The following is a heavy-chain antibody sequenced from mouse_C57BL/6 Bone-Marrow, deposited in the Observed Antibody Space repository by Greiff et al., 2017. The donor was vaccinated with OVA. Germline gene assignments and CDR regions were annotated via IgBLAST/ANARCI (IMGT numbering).Heavy chain of an antibody. CDR1: GFTFSDYY. CDR3: ARAHYYGSPHFDY. CDR2: INYDGSST. V-gene: IGHV5-16*01. Sequence: EVKLMESEGGLVQPGSSMKLSCTASGFTFSDYYMAWVRQVPEKGLEWVANINYDGSSTYYLDSLKSRFIISRDNAKNILYLQMSSLKSEDTATYYCARAHYYGSPHFDYWGQGTTLTVSS. J-gene: IGHJ2*01. D-gene: IGHD1-1*01.